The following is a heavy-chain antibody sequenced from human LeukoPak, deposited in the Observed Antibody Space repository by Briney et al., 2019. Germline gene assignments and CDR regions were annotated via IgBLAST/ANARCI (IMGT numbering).Heavy chain of an antibody. CDR1: GFSFSVYA. J-gene: IGHJ4*02. Sequence: GASLRLSCAASGFSFSVYAMSWVRQAPGKGLEWVSAISPGDDTIYYLDSVKGRFTISRDNSKNTLYLQMNSLRAEDTAVYYCARRTTVVGPAPFDHWGQGTLVTVSS. D-gene: IGHD4-23*01. V-gene: IGHV3-23*01. CDR3: ARRTTVVGPAPFDH. CDR2: ISPGDDTI.